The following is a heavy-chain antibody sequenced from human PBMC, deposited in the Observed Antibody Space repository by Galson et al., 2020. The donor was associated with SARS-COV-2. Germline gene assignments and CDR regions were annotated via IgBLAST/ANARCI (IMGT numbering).Heavy chain of an antibody. V-gene: IGHV4-30-4*07. D-gene: IGHD7-27*01. Sequence: SETLSLTCAVSGDSVSSGDYYWSWIRQPPGKGLEWIGYINSGRTPHNTPLESRLTMSIDTSKNQFSLKLSSVTAADRAGYYCARETQGENWGEDYFDYWGQGTLVTVSS. J-gene: IGHJ4*02. CDR2: INSGRT. CDR3: ARETQGENWGEDYFDY. CDR1: GDSVSSGDYY.